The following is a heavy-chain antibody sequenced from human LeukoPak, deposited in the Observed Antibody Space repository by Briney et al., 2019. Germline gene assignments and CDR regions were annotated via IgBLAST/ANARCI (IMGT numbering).Heavy chain of an antibody. Sequence: GGSLRISCAASGFTFSSYGMHWVRQAPGKGLEWVAVISYDGSNKYYADSVKGRFTISRDNSKNTLYLQMNSLRAEDTAVYYCAKDPDGDWGQGTLVTVSS. CDR3: AKDPDGD. D-gene: IGHD4-17*01. V-gene: IGHV3-30*18. CDR1: GFTFSSYG. J-gene: IGHJ4*02. CDR2: ISYDGSNK.